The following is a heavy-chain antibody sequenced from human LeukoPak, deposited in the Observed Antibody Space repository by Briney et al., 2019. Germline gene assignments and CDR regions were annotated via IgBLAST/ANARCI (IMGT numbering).Heavy chain of an antibody. CDR3: ARVGNVLRYFDWGDYYYYYMDV. V-gene: IGHV1-69*05. Sequence: GASVKVSCKASGGTFSSYAISWVRQAPGQGLEWMVGIIPIFGTANYAQKFQGRVTITTDESTSTAYMELSSLRSEDTAVYYCARVGNVLRYFDWGDYYYYYMDVWGKGTTVTVSS. J-gene: IGHJ6*03. D-gene: IGHD3-9*01. CDR1: GGTFSSYA. CDR2: IIPIFGTA.